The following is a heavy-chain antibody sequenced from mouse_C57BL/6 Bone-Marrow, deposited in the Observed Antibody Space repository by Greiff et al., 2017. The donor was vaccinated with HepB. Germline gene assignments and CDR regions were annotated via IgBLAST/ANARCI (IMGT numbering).Heavy chain of an antibody. CDR3: ARHEDRYDVSWAWFAY. Sequence: QVQLQQSGAELVKPGASVKLSCKASGYTFTEYSIHWVKQRSGQGLEWIGWFYPGSGSIKYNEKFKDKATLTADKSSSTVYMELSRLTSDDSAVYFGARHEDRYDVSWAWFAYWGQGTLVTVSA. CDR1: GYTFTEYS. V-gene: IGHV1-62-2*01. J-gene: IGHJ3*01. D-gene: IGHD2-14*01. CDR2: FYPGSGSI.